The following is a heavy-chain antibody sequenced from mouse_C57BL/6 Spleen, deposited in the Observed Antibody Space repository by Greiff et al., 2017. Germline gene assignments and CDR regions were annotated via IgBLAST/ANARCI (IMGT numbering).Heavy chain of an antibody. CDR3: ARNFDYFDY. V-gene: IGHV2-2*01. J-gene: IGHJ2*01. Sequence: QVQLQQSGPGLVQPSQSLSITCTVSGFSLTSYGVHWVRQSPGKGLEWLGVIWSGGSTDDNAAFISRLSISKDNSKSHIFFKMNSLQADDTAIYYCARNFDYFDYWGQGTTRTVSS. CDR2: IWSGGST. CDR1: GFSLTSYG.